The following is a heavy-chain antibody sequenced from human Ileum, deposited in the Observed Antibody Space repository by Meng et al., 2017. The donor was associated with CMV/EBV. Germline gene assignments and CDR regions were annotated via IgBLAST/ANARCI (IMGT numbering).Heavy chain of an antibody. V-gene: IGHV1-18*01. D-gene: IGHD5-24*01. Sequence: QVQLVQSGGEVKETGASVKVSCKASGYTFTSYGVTWVRQAPGQGLEYMGWISAYNGNTNYAQKFQGRVTMTTDSSTSTAYMELRSLKYDDTAVYYCAKWGQSNRWPPDPVDPWGQGTLFTVSS. J-gene: IGHJ5*02. CDR3: AKWGQSNRWPPDPVDP. CDR1: GYTFTSYG. CDR2: ISAYNGNT.